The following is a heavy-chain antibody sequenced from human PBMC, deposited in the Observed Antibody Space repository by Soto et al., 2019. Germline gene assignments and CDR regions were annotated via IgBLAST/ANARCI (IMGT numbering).Heavy chain of an antibody. D-gene: IGHD2-15*01. CDR3: AREGYCSGGSCYGYYYYYMDV. CDR1: GFTFSTYG. CDR2: ISSSSSTI. V-gene: IGHV3-48*01. J-gene: IGHJ6*03. Sequence: PGGSLRLSCAASGFTFSTYGMIWVRQAPGRGLEWVSYISSSSSTIYYADSVKGRFTISRDNAKNSLYLQMNSLRAEDTAVYYCAREGYCSGGSCYGYYYYYMDVWGKGTTVTVSS.